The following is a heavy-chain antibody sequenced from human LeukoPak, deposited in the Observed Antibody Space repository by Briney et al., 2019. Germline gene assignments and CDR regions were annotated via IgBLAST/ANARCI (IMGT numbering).Heavy chain of an antibody. D-gene: IGHD3-10*01. CDR3: AREHPAGNYLRDPYPFDY. J-gene: IGHJ4*02. Sequence: ASVTVSCKASGYTFTDYYLHWVRQAPGQGLEWMGWINPNNGGTHFGQMFQGRVTVTRDTSISTAYMDLSGLRSDDTAVYYCAREHPAGNYLRDPYPFDYWGQGTLVTVSS. V-gene: IGHV1-2*02. CDR2: INPNNGGT. CDR1: GYTFTDYY.